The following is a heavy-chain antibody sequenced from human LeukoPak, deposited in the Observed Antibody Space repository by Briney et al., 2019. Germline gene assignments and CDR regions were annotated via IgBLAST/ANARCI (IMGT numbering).Heavy chain of an antibody. V-gene: IGHV3-23*01. D-gene: IGHD4-17*01. CDR3: AKHPPDYGDYVPLFDY. Sequence: GGSLRLSCAASGFTFSSYAMSWVRQAPGKGLEWVSAISGSGGSTYYADSVKGRSTISRDNSKNTLYLQMNSLRAEDTAVYYCAKHPPDYGDYVPLFDYWGQGTLVTVSS. CDR1: GFTFSSYA. CDR2: ISGSGGST. J-gene: IGHJ4*02.